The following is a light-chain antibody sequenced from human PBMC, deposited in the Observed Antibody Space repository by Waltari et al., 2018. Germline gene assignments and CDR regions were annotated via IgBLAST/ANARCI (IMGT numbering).Light chain of an antibody. Sequence: IEMTQSPESLAVSLGERAIIHCKSGRSVLSSSNNKNYLAWFQQKPRQAPKLLIYWASTRASGISDRFSGTGSETDFTLTISSLQVEDVALYFCQQYYDTPTFARGTRVEIK. CDR1: RSVLSSSNNKNY. V-gene: IGKV4-1*01. CDR2: WAS. CDR3: QQYYDTPT. J-gene: IGKJ4*01.